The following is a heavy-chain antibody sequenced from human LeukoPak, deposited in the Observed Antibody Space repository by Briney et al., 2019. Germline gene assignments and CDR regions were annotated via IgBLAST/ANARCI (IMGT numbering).Heavy chain of an antibody. D-gene: IGHD4-11*01. J-gene: IGHJ6*03. CDR1: GFTFSSYG. V-gene: IGHV3-30*02. Sequence: GGSLRLSCAASGFTFSSYGMHWVRQAPGKGLEWVAFIRYDGSNKYYAGSVKGRFTISRDNSKNTLYLQMNSPRAEDTAVYYCAKGRNYSPGSPYYYYYMDVWGKGTTVTVSS. CDR3: AKGRNYSPGSPYYYYYMDV. CDR2: IRYDGSNK.